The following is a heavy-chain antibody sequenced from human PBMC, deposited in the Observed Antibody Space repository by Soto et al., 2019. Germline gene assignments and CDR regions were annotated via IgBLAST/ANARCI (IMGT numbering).Heavy chain of an antibody. CDR3: ARGSYYYDFWSGPYPFDY. Sequence: QVQLVQSGAEVKKPGASVKVSCKASGYTFTSYDINWVRQATGQGLEWMGWMNPNSGNTGYAQKFQGRVTMTRNTSLSTAYRELSSLRSEDTAVYYCARGSYYYDFWSGPYPFDYWGRGTLGTVSS. J-gene: IGHJ4*02. V-gene: IGHV1-8*01. CDR1: GYTFTSYD. D-gene: IGHD3-3*01. CDR2: MNPNSGNT.